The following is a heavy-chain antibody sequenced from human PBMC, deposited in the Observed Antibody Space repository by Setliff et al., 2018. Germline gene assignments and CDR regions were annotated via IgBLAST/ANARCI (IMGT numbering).Heavy chain of an antibody. CDR1: GGSISNTYYY. CDR3: ATYPRPPYDFEY. CDR2: IYTSWST. V-gene: IGHV4-61*09. Sequence: SETLSLTCTVSGGSISNTYYYWSWIRQPAGQGLEWIGQIYTSWSTNYNPSLKSRVTISLDTSKNQFSLSLTSVTAEDTAVYYCATYPRPPYDFEYWGQGILVTVSS. J-gene: IGHJ4*02. D-gene: IGHD3-16*01.